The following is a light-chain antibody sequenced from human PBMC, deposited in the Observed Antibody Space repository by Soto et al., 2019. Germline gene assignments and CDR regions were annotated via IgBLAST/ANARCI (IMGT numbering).Light chain of an antibody. CDR1: SGHSSYI. Sequence: QPVLTQSSSASASLGSSVKLTCTLSSGHSSYIIAWHQQQPGKAPRYLMKLEGSGSYNKGSGVPDRFSGSSSGADRYLTISNLQFEDEADYYCETWDSNTPVFGVRTQLTVL. CDR3: ETWDSNTPV. J-gene: IGLJ3*02. CDR2: LEGSGSY. V-gene: IGLV4-60*02.